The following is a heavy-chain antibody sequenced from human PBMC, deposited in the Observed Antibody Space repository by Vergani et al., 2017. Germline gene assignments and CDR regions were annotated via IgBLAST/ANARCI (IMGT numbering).Heavy chain of an antibody. V-gene: IGHV3-53*01. CDR2: IYSGGST. J-gene: IGHJ3*02. D-gene: IGHD3-22*01. Sequence: EVQLVESGGGLIQPGGSLRLSCAASGFTVSSIYMSWVRQAPGKGLEWVSVIYSGGSTYYADSVKGRFTISRDNSKNTLYLQMNSLRAEDTAVYYCARKESITMIPSDIWGQGTMVTVSS. CDR3: ARKESITMIPSDI. CDR1: GFTVSSIY.